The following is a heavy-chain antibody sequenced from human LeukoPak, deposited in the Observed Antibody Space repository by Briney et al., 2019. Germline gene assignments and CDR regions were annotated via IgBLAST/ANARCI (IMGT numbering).Heavy chain of an antibody. J-gene: IGHJ4*02. CDR2: INHSGST. CDR3: AKLHRSPFYDSSGYYPDY. CDR1: GGSFSDYY. Sequence: SETLSLTCAVYGGSFSDYYWSWIRQPPGKGLEWIGEINHSGSTNYNPSLKSRVTISVDTSKNQFSLKLSSVTAADTAVYYCAKLHRSPFYDSSGYYPDYWGQGTLVTVSS. V-gene: IGHV4-34*01. D-gene: IGHD3-22*01.